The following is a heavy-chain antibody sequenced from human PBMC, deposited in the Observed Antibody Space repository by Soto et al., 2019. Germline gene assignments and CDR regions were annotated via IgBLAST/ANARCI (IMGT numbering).Heavy chain of an antibody. CDR1: GGSISSYY. V-gene: IGHV4-59*08. CDR3: ARQNWGVGRYYYYYMDV. CDR2: IYYSGST. Sequence: PSETLSHTCTVSGGSISSYYWIWIRQPPGKGLEWIGYIYYSGSTNYNPSLKSRVTISVDTSKNQFSLKLSSVTAADTAVYYCARQNWGVGRYYYYYMDVWGKGTTVTVSS. J-gene: IGHJ6*03. D-gene: IGHD3-16*01.